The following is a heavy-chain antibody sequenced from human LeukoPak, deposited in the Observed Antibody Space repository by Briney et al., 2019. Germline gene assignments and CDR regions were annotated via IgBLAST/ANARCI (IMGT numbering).Heavy chain of an antibody. CDR3: AKGAGASYGAYYFDS. J-gene: IGHJ4*02. CDR2: ITSSGSHK. CDR1: GFPFNDYS. V-gene: IGHV3-21*01. D-gene: IGHD1-26*01. Sequence: GGSLRLSCAASGFPFNDYSMNWVRQTPGKGLEWVSSITSSGSHKYFADSLKGRITISRDNVNKLFYLQMSSLRVEDTAFYFCAKGAGASYGAYYFDSWGQGILVTVSS.